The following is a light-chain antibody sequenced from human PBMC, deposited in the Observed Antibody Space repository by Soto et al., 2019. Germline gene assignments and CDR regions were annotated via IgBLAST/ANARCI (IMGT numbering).Light chain of an antibody. Sequence: VLTQPPSASGTPGQRVTISCSGGSSNIGSNAVTWYRQLPGTAPKLLIYSNNQRPSGVPDRFSGSKSGTSASLAISGLQSDDEADYYRAAWDDSLNGLYVFGSGTKVTVL. CDR3: AAWDDSLNGLYV. V-gene: IGLV1-44*01. CDR1: SSNIGSNA. CDR2: SNN. J-gene: IGLJ1*01.